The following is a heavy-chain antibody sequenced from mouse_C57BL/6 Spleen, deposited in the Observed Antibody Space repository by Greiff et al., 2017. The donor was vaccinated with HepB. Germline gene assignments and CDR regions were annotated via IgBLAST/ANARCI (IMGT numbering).Heavy chain of an antibody. D-gene: IGHD2-4*01. J-gene: IGHJ4*01. V-gene: IGHV1-64*01. CDR3: ARLIYYDYDNAMDY. Sequence: VQLQQPGAELVKPGASVKLSCKASGYTFTSYWMHWVKQRPGQGLEWIGMIHPNSGSTNYNEKFKSKATLTVDKSSSTAYMQLSSLTSEDSAVYYCARLIYYDYDNAMDYWGQGTSVTVSS. CDR1: GYTFTSYW. CDR2: IHPNSGST.